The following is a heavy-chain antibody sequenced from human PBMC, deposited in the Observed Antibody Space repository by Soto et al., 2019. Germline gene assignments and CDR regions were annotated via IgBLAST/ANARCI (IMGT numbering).Heavy chain of an antibody. CDR2: ISYDGINK. V-gene: IGHV3-30-3*01. CDR3: ARAEYSSSSPGHNDYHYYGMDV. Sequence: GSLRLSCAASGFTFSSYAMHWVRQAPGKGLEWVAVISYDGINKYYADSVKGRFTISRDNPKNTLYLQMNSLRPEDTAVYYCARAEYSSSSPGHNDYHYYGMDVWGQGSTVTVSS. D-gene: IGHD6-6*01. J-gene: IGHJ6*02. CDR1: GFTFSSYA.